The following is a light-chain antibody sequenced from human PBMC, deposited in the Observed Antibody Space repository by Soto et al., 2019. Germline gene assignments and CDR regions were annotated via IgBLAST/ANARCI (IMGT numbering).Light chain of an antibody. Sequence: AIQLTQSPSSLSASVGDRVTITCRASQGISSALAWYQQKPGKAPKLLIYDASSLESGVPSRFGSSAAGTDFPLTISSLQTEDFATYSCQQFNNYPLTCRQGTKPGIK. J-gene: IGKJ2*01. V-gene: IGKV1D-13*01. CDR1: QGISSA. CDR3: QQFNNYPLT. CDR2: DAS.